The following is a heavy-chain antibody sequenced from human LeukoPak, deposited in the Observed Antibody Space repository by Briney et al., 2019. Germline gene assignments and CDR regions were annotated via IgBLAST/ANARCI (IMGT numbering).Heavy chain of an antibody. CDR1: GFTFSSYA. V-gene: IGHV3-23*01. CDR2: ISGSGGST. CDR3: ASRSGWSATYDY. Sequence: GGSLRLSCAASGFTFSSYAMSWVRQAPGKGLEWASAISGSGGSTYYADSVKGRFTISRDNSKNTLYLQMNSLRAEDTAVYYCASRSGWSATYDYWGQGTLVTVSS. D-gene: IGHD6-19*01. J-gene: IGHJ4*02.